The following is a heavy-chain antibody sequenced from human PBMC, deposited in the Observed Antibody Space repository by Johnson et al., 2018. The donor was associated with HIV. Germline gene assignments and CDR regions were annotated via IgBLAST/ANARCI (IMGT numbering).Heavy chain of an antibody. J-gene: IGHJ3*02. CDR2: ISGSGGST. CDR3: TTDGYGGYSYGYGAFDI. V-gene: IGHV3-23*04. Sequence: VQLVESGGGLVQPGGSLRLSCAASGFTFSSYAMSWVRQAPGKGLEWVSAISGSGGSTYYADSVKGRFTISRDNSKNTLYLQMNSLRAEDTAVYYCTTDGYGGYSYGYGAFDIWGQGTMVTVSS. D-gene: IGHD5-18*01. CDR1: GFTFSSYA.